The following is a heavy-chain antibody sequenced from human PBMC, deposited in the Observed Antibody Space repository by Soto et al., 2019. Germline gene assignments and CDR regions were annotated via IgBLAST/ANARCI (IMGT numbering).Heavy chain of an antibody. CDR3: AKHLWFGESVFDT. J-gene: IGHJ5*02. CDR1: GFTFSSYG. D-gene: IGHD3-10*01. Sequence: EVQLLESGGGLVQPGGSLRLSCAGTGFTFSSYGMSWVRQAPGKGLEWVSTIRGSAGNANYADSVKGRFTISRDDSTNTVHLQMNSLRPDDTAVYYCAKHLWFGESVFDTWGQGTLVVGSS. CDR2: IRGSAGNA. V-gene: IGHV3-23*01.